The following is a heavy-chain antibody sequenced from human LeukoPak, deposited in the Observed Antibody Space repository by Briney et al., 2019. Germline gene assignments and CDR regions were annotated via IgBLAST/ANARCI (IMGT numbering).Heavy chain of an antibody. CDR1: GGSISSGGYY. V-gene: IGHV4-31*03. J-gene: IGHJ4*02. Sequence: SETLSLTCTVSGGSISSGGYYWSWIRQHPGKGLERIGYIYYSGSTYYNPSLKSRVTISVDTSKNQFSLKLSSVTAADTAVYYCARYARGIFDYWGQGTLVTVSS. D-gene: IGHD3-16*01. CDR3: ARYARGIFDY. CDR2: IYYSGST.